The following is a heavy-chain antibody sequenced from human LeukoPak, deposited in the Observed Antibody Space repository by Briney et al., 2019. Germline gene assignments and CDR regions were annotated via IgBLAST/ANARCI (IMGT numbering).Heavy chain of an antibody. CDR1: GGSMRSYY. Sequence: PSETLSLTCTVSGGSMRSYYWNWIRQSPGKGLEWIGYIYYSGSINYNPSLKSRVTISVDTSKSQFSLKLSSVTVADTAVYYCAREHQSFDYWGPGTLVTVSS. CDR2: IYYSGSI. J-gene: IGHJ4*02. CDR3: AREHQSFDY. V-gene: IGHV4-59*01.